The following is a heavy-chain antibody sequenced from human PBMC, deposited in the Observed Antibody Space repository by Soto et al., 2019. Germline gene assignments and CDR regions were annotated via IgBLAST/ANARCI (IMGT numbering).Heavy chain of an antibody. CDR1: GGSISSSSYY. Sequence: SETLSLTCTVSGGSISSSSYYWGWIRQPPGKGLEWIGSIYYSGSTYYNPSLKSRVTISVDTSKNQFSLKLSSVTAADTAVYYCARRLNYYGSGSYYAWFDPWGQGTLVTV. V-gene: IGHV4-39*01. D-gene: IGHD3-10*01. CDR2: IYYSGST. J-gene: IGHJ5*02. CDR3: ARRLNYYGSGSYYAWFDP.